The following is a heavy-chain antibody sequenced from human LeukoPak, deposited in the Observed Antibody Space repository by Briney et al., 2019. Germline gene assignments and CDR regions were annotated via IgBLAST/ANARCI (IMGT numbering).Heavy chain of an antibody. CDR3: TPRRGCSSTSCYSVWFDP. V-gene: IGHV3-49*03. D-gene: IGHD2-2*01. CDR1: GFTFGDYA. CDR2: IRSKAYGGTT. J-gene: IGHJ5*02. Sequence: GGSLRLSCTASGFTFGDYAMSWFRQAPGKGLEWVGFIRSKAYGGTTEYAASVKGRFTISRDDSKSIAYLQMNSLNTEDTAVYYCTPRRGCSSTSCYSVWFDPCGQGTLVTVSS.